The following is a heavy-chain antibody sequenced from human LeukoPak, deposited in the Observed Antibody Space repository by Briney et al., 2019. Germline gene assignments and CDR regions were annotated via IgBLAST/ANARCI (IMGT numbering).Heavy chain of an antibody. J-gene: IGHJ4*02. D-gene: IGHD5-12*01. CDR1: GFTFSSYW. Sequence: PGGSLTLSCAASGFTFSSYWMHWVRQAPGKGLAWVSRISDDGSSTTNANSVKGRFTISRDNAKNTVYLQMNSLGVEDTAVYYCARDCGASGCDYWGQGTLVTVSS. CDR2: ISDDGSST. CDR3: ARDCGASGCDY. V-gene: IGHV3-74*01.